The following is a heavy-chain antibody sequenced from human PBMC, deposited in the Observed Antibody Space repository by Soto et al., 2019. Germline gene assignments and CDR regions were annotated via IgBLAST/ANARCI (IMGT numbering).Heavy chain of an antibody. Sequence: QVQLVQSGAEVKKPGASVRVSFKASGYTFTKFDINWVRQAPGQGLEWMGRMNPNSGNTGYAQKFQGRVTMTKNTSITPAYMELITLRSEDTALYYFVRGDYGDYSHWFAPWGQGTLVTVS. D-gene: IGHD4-17*01. J-gene: IGHJ5*02. V-gene: IGHV1-8*01. CDR2: MNPNSGNT. CDR1: GYTFTKFD. CDR3: VRGDYGDYSHWFAP.